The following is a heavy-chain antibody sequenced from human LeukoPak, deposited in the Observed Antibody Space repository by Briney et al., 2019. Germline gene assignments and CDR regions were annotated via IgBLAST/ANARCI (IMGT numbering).Heavy chain of an antibody. Sequence: ASVKVSCKASGYTFTSYYMHWVRQAPGQGLEWMGIINPSGGSTSYAQKFQGRVTMTRDTSTSTVYMELSSLRSEDTAVYYCARAGSYYGDYGYFDYWGQGTLVTVSS. CDR3: ARAGSYYGDYGYFDY. V-gene: IGHV1-46*01. D-gene: IGHD4-17*01. CDR1: GYTFTSYY. CDR2: INPSGGST. J-gene: IGHJ4*02.